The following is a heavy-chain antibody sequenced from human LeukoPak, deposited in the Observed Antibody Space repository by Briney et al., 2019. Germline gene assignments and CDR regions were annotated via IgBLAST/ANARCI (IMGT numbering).Heavy chain of an antibody. D-gene: IGHD6-13*01. CDR3: ARLGSSSWFFDY. V-gene: IGHV4-34*01. Sequence: PSGTLSLACAVYGGSFSGYYWSWIRQPPGKGLEWMGEINHSGSTNYNPSLKSRVTISVDTSKNQLSLKLSSVTAADTAVYYCARLGSSSWFFDYWGQGTLVTVSS. J-gene: IGHJ4*02. CDR1: GGSFSGYY. CDR2: INHSGST.